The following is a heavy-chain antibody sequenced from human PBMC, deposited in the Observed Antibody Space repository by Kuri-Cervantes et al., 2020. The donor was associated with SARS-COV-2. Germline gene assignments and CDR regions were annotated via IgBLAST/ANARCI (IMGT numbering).Heavy chain of an antibody. CDR3: ARLVPDNYDFWRNPQSAFDI. CDR1: GFTFSDYY. Sequence: LSLTCAASGFTFSDYYMSWIRQAPGKGLEWVSYISSSGSTIYYADSVKGRFTISRDNAKNSLYLQMNSLRAEDTAVYYCARLVPDNYDFWRNPQSAFDIWGQGTMVTVSS. J-gene: IGHJ3*02. D-gene: IGHD3-3*01. V-gene: IGHV3-11*04. CDR2: ISSSGSTI.